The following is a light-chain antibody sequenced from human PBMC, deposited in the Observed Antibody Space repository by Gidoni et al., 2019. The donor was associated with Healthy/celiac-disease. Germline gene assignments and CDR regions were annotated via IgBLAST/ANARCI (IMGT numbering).Light chain of an antibody. Sequence: DIQMTQSLSSLSAPVGDRVTITCQATQDISNYLNWYQQKPGKAPKLLIYDTSNLETGVPSRFSGSGSGTDFTFTISSLQPEDIATYYCQQYDNLPPLTFGGGTKVEIK. J-gene: IGKJ4*01. CDR3: QQYDNLPPLT. CDR1: QDISNY. V-gene: IGKV1-33*01. CDR2: DTS.